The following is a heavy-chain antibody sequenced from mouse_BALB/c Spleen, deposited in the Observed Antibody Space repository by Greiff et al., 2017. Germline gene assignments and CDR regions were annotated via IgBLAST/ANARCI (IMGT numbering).Heavy chain of an antibody. CDR3: TRSIHYYGYWFAY. CDR1: GYTFTSYW. D-gene: IGHD1-2*01. V-gene: IGHV1-69*02. J-gene: IGHJ3*01. Sequence: QVQLKQPGAELVRPGASVKLSCKASGYTFTSYWINWVKQRPGQGLEWIGNIYPSDSYTNYNQKFKDKATLTVDKSSSTAYMQLSSPTSEDSAVYYCTRSIHYYGYWFAYWGQGTLVTVSA. CDR2: IYPSDSYT.